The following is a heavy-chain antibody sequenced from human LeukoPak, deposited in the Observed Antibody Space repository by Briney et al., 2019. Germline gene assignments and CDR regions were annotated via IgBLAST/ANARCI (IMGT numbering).Heavy chain of an antibody. V-gene: IGHV4-59*01. Sequence: NPSETLSLTCTVSGGSISSYYWSWIRQPPGKRLEWIGYIYYSGSTNYNPSLKSRVTISVDTSKNQFSLKLSSVTAADTAVYYCARTFYSSGWAFDYWGQGTLVTVSS. CDR3: ARTFYSSGWAFDY. D-gene: IGHD6-19*01. CDR1: GGSISSYY. CDR2: IYYSGST. J-gene: IGHJ4*02.